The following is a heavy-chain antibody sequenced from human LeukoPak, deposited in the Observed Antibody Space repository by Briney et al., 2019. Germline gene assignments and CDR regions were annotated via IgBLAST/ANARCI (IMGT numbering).Heavy chain of an antibody. CDR1: GFTVSSNY. CDR3: AKGRDSSGYYLYFDY. J-gene: IGHJ4*02. D-gene: IGHD3-22*01. Sequence: PGGSLRLSCAASGFTVSSNYMSWVRQAPGKGLEWVSVIYSDGRTYYADSVKGRFTISRDNSKNTLYLETNSLRAEDTAVYYCAKGRDSSGYYLYFDYWGQGTLVTVSS. CDR2: IYSDGRT. V-gene: IGHV3-53*01.